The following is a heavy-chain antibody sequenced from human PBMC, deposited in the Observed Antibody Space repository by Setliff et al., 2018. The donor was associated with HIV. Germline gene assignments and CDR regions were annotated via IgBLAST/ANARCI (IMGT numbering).Heavy chain of an antibody. V-gene: IGHV1-2*02. CDR1: GGTFRNYA. Sequence: ASVKVSCKASGGTFRNYAISWVRQAPGQGLEWMGWITPNGDDTNYPQKFEGRVTLTRDTSIATAYMELRSLTSDDTAVYYCARVADRNYDFWSAYEYWGQGTLVTVSS. D-gene: IGHD3-3*01. CDR3: ARVADRNYDFWSAYEY. CDR2: ITPNGDDT. J-gene: IGHJ4*02.